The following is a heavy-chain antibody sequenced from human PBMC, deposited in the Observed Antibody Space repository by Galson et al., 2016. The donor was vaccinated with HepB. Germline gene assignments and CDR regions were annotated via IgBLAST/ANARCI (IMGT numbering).Heavy chain of an antibody. CDR2: INPNSGDT. J-gene: IGHJ5*02. Sequence: SVKVSCKASGFIFNAYYIHWVRQAPGQGLEWMGRINPNSGDTNYAQKFQGRVTMTRDTSIHTAYMELNRLTSDDTAVYYCARDCIGVGRAAKGYGWFDPWGQGTQVTVSS. CDR1: GFIFNAYY. CDR3: ARDCIGVGRAAKGYGWFDP. D-gene: IGHD3-10*01. V-gene: IGHV1-2*06.